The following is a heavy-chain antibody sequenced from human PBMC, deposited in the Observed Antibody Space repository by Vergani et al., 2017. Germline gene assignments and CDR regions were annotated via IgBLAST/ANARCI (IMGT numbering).Heavy chain of an antibody. CDR2: TWYEGNNN. CDR1: GFTFSNYW. V-gene: IGHV3-33*08. D-gene: IGHD5-24*01. J-gene: IGHJ4*01. Sequence: VQLMESGGGLVQPGGSLRLSCAASGFTFSNYWMSWVRQAPGKGLEWVSMTWYEGNNNYYADSVKGRFTISKDISKNTLYLQMNSLRGDDTAVYYCARETRDTPSSLDYWGQGTLGTVSS. CDR3: ARETRDTPSSLDY.